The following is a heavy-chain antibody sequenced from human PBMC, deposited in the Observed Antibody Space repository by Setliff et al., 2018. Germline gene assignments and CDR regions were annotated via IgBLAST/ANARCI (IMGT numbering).Heavy chain of an antibody. V-gene: IGHV4-38-2*01. CDR3: ARHTGTAWVDWFDP. CDR1: GYSISSGYY. Sequence: PSETLSLTCAVSGYSISSGYYWGWIRQPPGKGLEWIGSIYHSGSTYYNPSLKSRVTISEDTSKNQFSLKLSSVTAADTAVYYCARHTGTAWVDWFDPWGQGTLVTVSS. D-gene: IGHD1-1*01. CDR2: IYHSGST. J-gene: IGHJ5*02.